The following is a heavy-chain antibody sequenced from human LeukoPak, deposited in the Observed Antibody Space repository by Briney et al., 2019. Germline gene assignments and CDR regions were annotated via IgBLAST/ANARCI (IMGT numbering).Heavy chain of an antibody. CDR3: ASYVVYGSGKYYFDY. Sequence: SETLTLTCTVSRGSVSSTTYYWSWIRQPPGKGLEWIASINYSGSTYYNPSLKSRVTLSVDTSENQFSLKLSSVTAADTAVYYCASYVVYGSGKYYFDYWGQGTLVTVSS. V-gene: IGHV4-39*01. D-gene: IGHD3-10*01. CDR1: RGSVSSTTYY. CDR2: INYSGST. J-gene: IGHJ4*02.